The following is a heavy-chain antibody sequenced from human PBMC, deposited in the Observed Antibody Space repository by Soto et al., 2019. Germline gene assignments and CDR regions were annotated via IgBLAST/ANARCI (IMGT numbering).Heavy chain of an antibody. J-gene: IGHJ6*02. CDR2: IRSKAYGGTT. D-gene: IGHD6-13*01. CDR3: TREGQLGSYYYYGMDV. CDR1: GFTFGDYA. V-gene: IGHV3-49*04. Sequence: GGSLRLSCKASGFTFGDYAMSWVRQAPGKGLEWVGFIRSKAYGGTTEYAASVKGRFTISRDDSKSIAYLQMNSLKTEDTAVYYXTREGQLGSYYYYGMDVWGQGTTVTVSS.